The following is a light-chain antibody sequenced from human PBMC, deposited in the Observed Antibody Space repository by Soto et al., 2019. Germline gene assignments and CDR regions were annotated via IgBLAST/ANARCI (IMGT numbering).Light chain of an antibody. CDR1: TRLLHSNGHTR. J-gene: IGKJ1*01. V-gene: IGKV2-28*01. CDR3: KQYPHTPWT. Sequence: FLLTKPQLSLPVTPGEQASISCRSSTRLLHSNGHTRLDWYQQKPGQSPQLLIYCGSNRASGVPDRFSGSGSGTEFTLKISSVEAEDFGVYYCKQYPHTPWTFGQGTKVDIK. CDR2: CGS.